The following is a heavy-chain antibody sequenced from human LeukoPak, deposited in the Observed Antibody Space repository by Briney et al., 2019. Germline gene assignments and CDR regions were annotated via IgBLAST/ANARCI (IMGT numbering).Heavy chain of an antibody. CDR3: ARDTDYYGSGRHGYFDH. CDR2: IYSGGST. D-gene: IGHD3-10*01. J-gene: IGHJ1*01. V-gene: IGHV3-66*01. CDR1: GFTVSSNF. Sequence: SGGSLRLSCAASGFTVSSNFMGWVRQTPEKGLEWVSLIYSGGSTYYADSVKGRFTISRDNSKNTLHLQMNSLRAEDTAVYYCARDTDYYGSGRHGYFDHWGQGNLVTVSS.